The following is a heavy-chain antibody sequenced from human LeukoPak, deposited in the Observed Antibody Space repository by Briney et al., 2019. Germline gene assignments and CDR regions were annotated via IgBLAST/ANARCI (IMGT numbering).Heavy chain of an antibody. D-gene: IGHD3-9*01. CDR1: GGSFSGYY. Sequence: SETLSLTCAVYGGSFSGYYWSWIRQPPGKGLEWIGEINHNGSTNYNPSLKSRVTISVDTSKNQFSLKLSSVTAADTAVYYCARLTSSYDILTGYTYYFDYWGQGTLVTVSS. CDR3: ARLTSSYDILTGYTYYFDY. J-gene: IGHJ4*02. V-gene: IGHV4-34*01. CDR2: INHNGST.